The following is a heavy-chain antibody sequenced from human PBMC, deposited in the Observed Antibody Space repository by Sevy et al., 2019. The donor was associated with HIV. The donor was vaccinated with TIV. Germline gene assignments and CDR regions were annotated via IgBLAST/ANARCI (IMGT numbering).Heavy chain of an antibody. CDR1: GFIFSKSW. CDR3: ARDAGFHKFDY. J-gene: IGHJ4*02. V-gene: IGHV3-7*01. D-gene: IGHD2-21*01. CDR2: LNDDAKER. Sequence: GGSLRLSCAASGFIFSKSWMAWVRQAPGKGLEWVASLNDDAKERYYVDSVKGRFTIARDNARNSLSLQMKSLTAGDTAVYYCARDAGFHKFDYWGQGALVTVSS.